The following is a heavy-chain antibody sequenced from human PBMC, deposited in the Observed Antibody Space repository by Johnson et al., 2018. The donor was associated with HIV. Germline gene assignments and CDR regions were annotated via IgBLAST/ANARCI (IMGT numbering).Heavy chain of an antibody. V-gene: IGHV3-30*02. Sequence: QVQLVESGGGVVRPGGSLRLSCAASGLTFSNYGMHWVRQAPGKGLEWVAFIRYDGSNKYYADSVKGRFTISRDNSKDTLYLQMNSLRDEDTAVYYCASQVRGLWLGADAFDIWGQGTMVTVSS. D-gene: IGHD3-10*01. J-gene: IGHJ3*02. CDR1: GLTFSNYG. CDR2: IRYDGSNK. CDR3: ASQVRGLWLGADAFDI.